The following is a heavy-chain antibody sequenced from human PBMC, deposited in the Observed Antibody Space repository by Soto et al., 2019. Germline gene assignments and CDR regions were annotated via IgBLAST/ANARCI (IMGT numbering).Heavy chain of an antibody. CDR1: GGSISSGGYY. V-gene: IGHV4-31*03. CDR3: ARYCSSTSCYLNWFDP. J-gene: IGHJ5*02. Sequence: PSETLSLTCTVSGGSISSGGYYWSWIRQHPGKGLEWIGYIYYSGSTYYNPSLKSRVTISVDTSKNQFSLKLSSVTAADTAVYYCARYCSSTSCYLNWFDPWGQGTLVTVS. CDR2: IYYSGST. D-gene: IGHD2-2*01.